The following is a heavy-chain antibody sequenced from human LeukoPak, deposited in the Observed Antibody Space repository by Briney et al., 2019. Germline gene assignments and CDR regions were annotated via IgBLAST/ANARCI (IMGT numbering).Heavy chain of an antibody. CDR1: GGTFSSYA. D-gene: IGHD3-22*01. CDR2: IIPILGIA. Sequence: SVKVSRKASGGTFSSYAISWVRQAPGQGLEWMGRIIPILGIANYAQKFQGRVTITADKSTSTAYMELSSLRSEDTAVYYCARDYPTYYYDSSGPYFDCWGQGTLVTVSS. V-gene: IGHV1-69*04. CDR3: ARDYPTYYYDSSGPYFDC. J-gene: IGHJ4*02.